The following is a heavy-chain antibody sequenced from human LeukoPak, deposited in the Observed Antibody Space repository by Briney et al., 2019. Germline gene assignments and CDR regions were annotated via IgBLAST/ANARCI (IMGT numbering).Heavy chain of an antibody. CDR3: TKRIDGAGSYYIDF. Sequence: GGSLRLSCAASGFTFRNYVMNWVRQAPGKGLEWVSAIGGTDGTTFYAAFVKGRFTISRDNSRDTLYLQLNSLRAEDTAVYYCTKRIDGAGSYYIDFWGQRTLVSVSS. V-gene: IGHV3-23*01. D-gene: IGHD3-10*01. CDR2: IGGTDGTT. J-gene: IGHJ4*02. CDR1: GFTFRNYV.